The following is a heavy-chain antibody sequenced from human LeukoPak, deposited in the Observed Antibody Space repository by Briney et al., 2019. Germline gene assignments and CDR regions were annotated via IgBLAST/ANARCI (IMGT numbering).Heavy chain of an antibody. CDR2: ISYDGSNK. V-gene: IGHV3-30*18. D-gene: IGHD3-10*01. CDR3: AKGGSGSDY. CDR1: GFTFSSYG. Sequence: PGGSLLLSCAASGFTFSSYGMHWGRQAPGKGLEWVAVISYDGSNKYYADSVKGRFTISRDNSKNTLYLQMNSLRAEDTAVYYCAKGGSGSDYWGQGTLVTVSS. J-gene: IGHJ4*02.